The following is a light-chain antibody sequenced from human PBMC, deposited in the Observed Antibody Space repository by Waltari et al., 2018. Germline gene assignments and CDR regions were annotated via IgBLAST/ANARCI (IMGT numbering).Light chain of an antibody. CDR1: QSSSSY. CDR2: AAS. CDR3: QQSHQTPLT. J-gene: IGKJ2*01. V-gene: IGKV1-39*01. Sequence: CRASQSSSSYLTWYQQKPGQAPQLLIYAASTRASGVPSRFSGSGSETDFTLTISTVQPEDIAVYYCQQSHQTPLTVGQGTKLEI.